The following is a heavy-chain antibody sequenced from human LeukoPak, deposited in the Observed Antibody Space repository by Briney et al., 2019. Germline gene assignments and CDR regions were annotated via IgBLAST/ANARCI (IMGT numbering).Heavy chain of an antibody. CDR1: GFTFNSYG. D-gene: IGHD6-19*01. CDR3: AKTRIAVAGMDV. V-gene: IGHV3-30*02. J-gene: IGHJ6*04. Sequence: PGGSLRLSCAASGFTFNSYGMHWVRQAPGKGLEWVAFIRYDGSKSYFADSVKGRFALSRDNSKNTLYLQMSSLRPEDTAVYFCAKTRIAVAGMDVWGKGTTVTVSS. CDR2: IRYDGSKS.